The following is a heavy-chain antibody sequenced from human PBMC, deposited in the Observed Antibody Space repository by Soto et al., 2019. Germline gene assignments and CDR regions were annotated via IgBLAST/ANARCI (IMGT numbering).Heavy chain of an antibody. D-gene: IGHD3-22*01. Sequence: LRLSCAASGFTFSSYGMHWVRQAPGKGLEWVAVIWYDGSNKYYADSVKGRFTISRDNSKNTLYLQMNSLRAEDTAVYYCARMKVVVIRARVDYYYGMDVWGQGTTVTVSS. CDR3: ARMKVVVIRARVDYYYGMDV. CDR1: GFTFSSYG. J-gene: IGHJ6*02. V-gene: IGHV3-33*01. CDR2: IWYDGSNK.